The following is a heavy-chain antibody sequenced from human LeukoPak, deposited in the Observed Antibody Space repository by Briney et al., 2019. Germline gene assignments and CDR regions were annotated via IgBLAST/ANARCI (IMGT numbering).Heavy chain of an antibody. CDR1: GYTLTELS. D-gene: IGHD3-10*01. V-gene: IGHV1-24*01. CDR3: ARDPHLWFGGPSAFDI. CDR2: FDPEDGET. Sequence: ASVKVSCKVSGYTLTELSMHWVRQAPGKGLEWMGGFDPEDGETIYAQKFQGRVTMTEDTSTDTAYMELSSLRSEDTAVYYCARDPHLWFGGPSAFDIWGQGTMVTVSS. J-gene: IGHJ3*02.